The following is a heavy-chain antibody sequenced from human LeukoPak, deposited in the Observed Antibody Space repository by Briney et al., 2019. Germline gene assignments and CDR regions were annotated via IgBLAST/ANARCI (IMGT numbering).Heavy chain of an antibody. CDR1: RFTFTNYW. Sequence: GGSLRLSCAASRFTFTNYWMNWVRQAPGKGLEWVANIEQDGSEKYYVDSVKGRFTISRDNAMNSLYLQMDSLGAEDTAVYFCATYSTTSGSIDFWGQGTLVTVSS. CDR3: ATYSTTSGSIDF. J-gene: IGHJ4*02. V-gene: IGHV3-7*01. CDR2: IEQDGSEK. D-gene: IGHD6-13*01.